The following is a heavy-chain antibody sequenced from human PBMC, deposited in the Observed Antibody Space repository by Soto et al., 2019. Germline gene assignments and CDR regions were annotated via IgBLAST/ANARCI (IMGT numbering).Heavy chain of an antibody. Sequence: SETLSLTCSASGGSITSSSHFWGWVRQPPGKGLEWIGTIYFTGNTYYTPSLKSRLTMSIDTSKNEFSLRLNSVTAADTAVYYCASRDPGTSVDYWGQGTLVTVSS. J-gene: IGHJ4*02. CDR3: ASRDPGTSVDY. CDR1: GGSITSSSHF. V-gene: IGHV4-39*01. CDR2: IYFTGNT. D-gene: IGHD1-7*01.